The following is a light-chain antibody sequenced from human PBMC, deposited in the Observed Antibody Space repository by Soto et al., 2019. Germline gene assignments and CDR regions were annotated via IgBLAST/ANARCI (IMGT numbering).Light chain of an antibody. CDR1: QRISNY. CDR3: QQSYSTLDYT. CDR2: APS. Sequence: DIQMTQSPSSLSASVGDRVTITCRASQRISNYLNWYQHKPGKAPRLRLYAPSSLQSGVPSRFSGSGYGTDFTLTISSLQPEDLATYYCQQSYSTLDYTFGQGTKVEIK. J-gene: IGKJ2*01. V-gene: IGKV1-39*01.